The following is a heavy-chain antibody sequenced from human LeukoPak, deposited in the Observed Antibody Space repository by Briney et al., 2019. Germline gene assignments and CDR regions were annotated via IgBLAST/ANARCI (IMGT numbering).Heavy chain of an antibody. J-gene: IGHJ3*01. CDR3: ARDFFHFESGSHSGALIAFDV. CDR1: GYTFTSYY. Sequence: ASVKVSCKASGYTFTSYYMHWVRQAPGQGLEWMGIINPSGGSTSYAQKFQGRVTMTRDTSTSTVYMELSSLRSEDTAVYYCARDFFHFESGSHSGALIAFDVWGQGTLVTVSS. D-gene: IGHD3-10*01. V-gene: IGHV1-46*01. CDR2: INPSGGST.